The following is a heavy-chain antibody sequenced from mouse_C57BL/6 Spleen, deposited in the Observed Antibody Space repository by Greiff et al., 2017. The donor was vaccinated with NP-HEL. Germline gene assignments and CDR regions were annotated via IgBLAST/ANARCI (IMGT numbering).Heavy chain of an antibody. Sequence: EVQLQQSGPALVKPSQTVSLPCPVTGYSITNGTHWWNWIRQFSGSTLEWLGSISSSGSTDSNPSLKSRISITRDTSKNQLFLQLNSVTTEDIATYYCARGLLRYRYFEVWGTGTTVTVSS. D-gene: IGHD1-1*01. J-gene: IGHJ1*03. V-gene: IGHV3-4*01. CDR3: ARGLLRYRYFEV. CDR2: ISSSGST. CDR1: GYSITNGTHW.